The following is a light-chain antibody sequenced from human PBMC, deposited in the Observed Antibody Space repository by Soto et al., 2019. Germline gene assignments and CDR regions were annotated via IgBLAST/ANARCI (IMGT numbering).Light chain of an antibody. V-gene: IGKV1-5*03. CDR2: KAS. CDR1: QSISGW. CDR3: QQYNNYGSWT. J-gene: IGKJ1*01. Sequence: DIQMTQSPSTLSASVGDRVTITCRASQSISGWLAWYQQKPGKAPKLLIYKASTLESGVPSRFSGSGSGTEVTLTISRLQPDDFATYYCQQYNNYGSWTFGQGTRVEIK.